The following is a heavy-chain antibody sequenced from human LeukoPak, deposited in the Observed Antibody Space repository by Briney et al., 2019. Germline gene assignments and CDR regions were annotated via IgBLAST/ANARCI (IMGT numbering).Heavy chain of an antibody. J-gene: IGHJ5*02. D-gene: IGHD6-19*01. Sequence: GRSLRLSYAAFTHYAMYWVPQAPGNGLEWFSSIDASGGGTYYAASVKGRFTISRDNSKNTLYLQMNNLRAEDTAVYFCARGSGSGWYGWFAPWGQGTLVTVSS. CDR3: ARGSGSGWYGWFAP. V-gene: IGHV3-23*01. CDR1: THYA. CDR2: IDASGGGT.